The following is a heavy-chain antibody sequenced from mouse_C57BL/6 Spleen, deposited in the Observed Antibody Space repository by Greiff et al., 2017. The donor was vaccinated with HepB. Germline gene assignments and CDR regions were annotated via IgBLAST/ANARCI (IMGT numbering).Heavy chain of an antibody. Sequence: EVQLQQSGPELVKPGASVKISCKASGYTFTDYYMNWVKQSHGKSLEWIGDINTNNGGTSYNQKFKGKATLTVDKSSSTAYMALRSLTSEDSSVYYCARSITTVVATRYAMDYWGQGTSVTVSS. V-gene: IGHV1-26*01. J-gene: IGHJ4*01. CDR1: GYTFTDYY. D-gene: IGHD1-1*01. CDR2: INTNNGGT. CDR3: ARSITTVVATRYAMDY.